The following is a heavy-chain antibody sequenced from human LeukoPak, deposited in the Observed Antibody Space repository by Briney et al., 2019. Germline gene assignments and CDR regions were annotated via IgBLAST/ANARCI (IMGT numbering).Heavy chain of an antibody. V-gene: IGHV4-59*01. CDR3: ARRRSSWRLNDAFDI. Sequence: GSLRLSCAASGFTFSDYYMSWIRQAPGKGLEWIGYIYYSGSTNYNPSLKSRVTISVDTSKNQFSLKLSSVTAADTAVYYCARRRSSWRLNDAFDIWGQGTMVTVSS. CDR2: IYYSGST. CDR1: GFTFSDYY. J-gene: IGHJ3*02. D-gene: IGHD6-13*01.